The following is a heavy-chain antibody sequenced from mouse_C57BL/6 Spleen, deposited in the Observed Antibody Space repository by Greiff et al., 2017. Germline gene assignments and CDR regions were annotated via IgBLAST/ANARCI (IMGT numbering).Heavy chain of an antibody. D-gene: IGHD2-1*01. CDR3: ARSLYGNHAMDY. CDR1: GYAFSSYW. Sequence: VQLQQSGAELVKPGASVKISCKASGYAFSSYWMNWVKQRPGKGLEWIGQIYPGDGDTNYNGKFKGKATLNADKSTSTAYMQLSSLTSEDSAVYFCARSLYGNHAMDYWGQGTSVTVSS. J-gene: IGHJ4*01. CDR2: IYPGDGDT. V-gene: IGHV1-80*01.